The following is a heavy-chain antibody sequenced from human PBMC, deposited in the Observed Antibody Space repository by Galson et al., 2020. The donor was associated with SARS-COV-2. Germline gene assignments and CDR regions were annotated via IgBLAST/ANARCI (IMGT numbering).Heavy chain of an antibody. J-gene: IGHJ1*01. V-gene: IGHV3-11*06. CDR2: ISSSGSYT. CDR1: GYSFSDYY. D-gene: IGHD2-15*01. CDR3: ARNGRDCSGGICYGAEYFQH. Sequence: GESLKISCAASGYSFSDYYMSWIRQAPGKGLEWVSYISSSGSYTTYADSVKGRFTISRDNAKKSQYLQMNSLRAEDTAVYYCARNGRDCSGGICYGAEYFQHWGQGTLVTVSS.